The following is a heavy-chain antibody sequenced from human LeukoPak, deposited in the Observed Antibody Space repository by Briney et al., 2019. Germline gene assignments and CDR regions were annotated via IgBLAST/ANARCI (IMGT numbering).Heavy chain of an antibody. V-gene: IGHV3-49*04. D-gene: IGHD6-19*01. CDR3: TRTSVAGRTGYYYGMDV. CDR2: IRSKAYGGTT. Sequence: GRSLRLSWTAAGFTLGDYAMSWVRQAPGEGLEWVGFIRSKAYGGTTEYAASGKGRFTISRDDSKSIAYLQMNSLKTEDTAVYYCTRTSVAGRTGYYYGMDVWGQGTTVTVSS. CDR1: GFTLGDYA. J-gene: IGHJ6*02.